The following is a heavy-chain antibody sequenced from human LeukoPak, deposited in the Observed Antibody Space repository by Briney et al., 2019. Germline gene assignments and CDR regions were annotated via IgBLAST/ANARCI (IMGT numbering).Heavy chain of an antibody. D-gene: IGHD6-19*01. CDR1: GFTFSNAW. Sequence: GGSLRLSCAASGFTFSNAWMSWVRQAPGKGLEWVGRIKSKTDSGTTEYAAPVKGRFTISRDDSKNTLYLQMKSLKTEDTAVYYCTTEGWYSSAWLIHYWGQGTLVTVSS. V-gene: IGHV3-15*01. CDR2: IKSKTDSGTT. J-gene: IGHJ4*02. CDR3: TTEGWYSSAWLIHY.